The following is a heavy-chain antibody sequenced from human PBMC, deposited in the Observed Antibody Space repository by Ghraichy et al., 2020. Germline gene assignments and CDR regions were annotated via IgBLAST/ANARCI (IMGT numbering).Heavy chain of an antibody. CDR1: GFTFSDYY. Sequence: GGSLRLSCAASGFTFSDYYMSWIRQAPGKGLEGLSYISGSGSTIYYADSVKGRFTISRDNAKKSLYLQMNNLRAEDAAVYYCARADFGDYGVDYWGQGTLVTVSS. D-gene: IGHD4-17*01. CDR2: ISGSGSTI. J-gene: IGHJ4*02. V-gene: IGHV3-11*01. CDR3: ARADFGDYGVDY.